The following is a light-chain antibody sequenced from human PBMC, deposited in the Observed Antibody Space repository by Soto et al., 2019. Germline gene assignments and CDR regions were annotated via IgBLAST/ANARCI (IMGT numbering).Light chain of an antibody. CDR3: QQYYSYPLT. Sequence: AIRMTQSPSSFSASTGDRVTITCRASQGISSYLAWYRQKPGKAPKLLIYAASTLQSGVPSRLSGSGSGTDFTLTISCLQSEDFATYYCQQYYSYPLTFGEGTKVEIK. CDR2: AAS. J-gene: IGKJ4*01. V-gene: IGKV1-8*01. CDR1: QGISSY.